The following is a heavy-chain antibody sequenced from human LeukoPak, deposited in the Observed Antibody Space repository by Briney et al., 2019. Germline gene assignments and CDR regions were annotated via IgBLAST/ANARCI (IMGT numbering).Heavy chain of an antibody. CDR2: IYYSGST. V-gene: IGHV4-59*01. J-gene: IGHJ4*02. CDR1: GGSISSYY. CDR3: ARVAGYSSSHFDY. D-gene: IGHD6-13*01. Sequence: PSETLSLTCTVSGGSISSYYWSWIRQPPGKGLEWIGYIYYSGSTNYNPSLKSRVTISVDTSKNQFSLKLSSVTAADTAVYYCARVAGYSSSHFDYWGQGTLVTVSS.